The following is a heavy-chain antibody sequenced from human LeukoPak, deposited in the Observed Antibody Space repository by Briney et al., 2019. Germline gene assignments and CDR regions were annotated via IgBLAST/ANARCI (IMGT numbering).Heavy chain of an antibody. CDR3: ARHAGTTINFDY. J-gene: IGHJ4*02. V-gene: IGHV4-59*08. CDR2: IYYSGST. D-gene: IGHD1-7*01. CDR1: GGSISSYY. Sequence: SETLSLTCTVSGGSISSYYWIWIRQPPGKGLEWIGYIYYSGSTNYNPSLKSRVTISVDTSKNQFSLKLSSVTAADTAVYYCARHAGTTINFDYWGQGTLVTVSS.